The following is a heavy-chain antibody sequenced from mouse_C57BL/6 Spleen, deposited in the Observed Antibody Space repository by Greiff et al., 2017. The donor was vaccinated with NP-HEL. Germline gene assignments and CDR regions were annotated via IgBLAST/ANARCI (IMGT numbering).Heavy chain of an antibody. CDR3: ARYHDYDWAMDY. CDR1: GYSFTDYN. V-gene: IGHV1-39*01. CDR2: INPNYGTT. Sequence: EVKLMESGPELVKPGASVKISCKASGYSFTDYNMNWVKQSNGKSLEWIGVINPNYGTTSYNQKFKGKATLTVDQSSSTAYMQLNSLTSEDSAVYYCARYHDYDWAMDYWGQGTSVTVSS. D-gene: IGHD2-4*01. J-gene: IGHJ4*01.